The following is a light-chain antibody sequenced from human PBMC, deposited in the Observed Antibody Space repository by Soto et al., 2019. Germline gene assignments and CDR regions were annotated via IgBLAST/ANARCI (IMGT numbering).Light chain of an antibody. V-gene: IGLV2-23*01. J-gene: IGLJ1*01. Sequence: QSALTQPASVSGSPGQSITISCTGTSSDVGSYNLVSWYQQHPGKAPKLMIYEGSKRPSGVSDRFSGSKSGNTASLTISGLQAEDEADYYCCSYADGSTYVFGTGTKVTVL. CDR1: SSDVGSYNL. CDR3: CSYADGSTYV. CDR2: EGS.